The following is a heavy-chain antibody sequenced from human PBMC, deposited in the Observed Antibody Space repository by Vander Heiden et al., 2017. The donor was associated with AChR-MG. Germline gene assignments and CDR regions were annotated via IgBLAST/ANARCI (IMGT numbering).Heavy chain of an antibody. CDR1: GYRFTGYW. CDR3: ARGSVVQVPSAFFDY. J-gene: IGHJ4*02. Sequence: EVQLVQSGAEVKEPGESLKISCKGSGYRFTGYWIAWVRQMPGKGLEWMGIIYPGDSDTSYSPSFQGQVTLSTDKTINTAYLQWNSLKASDTAMYYCARGSVVQVPSAFFDYWGQGTLVTVSS. V-gene: IGHV5-51*01. CDR2: IYPGDSDT. D-gene: IGHD2-2*01.